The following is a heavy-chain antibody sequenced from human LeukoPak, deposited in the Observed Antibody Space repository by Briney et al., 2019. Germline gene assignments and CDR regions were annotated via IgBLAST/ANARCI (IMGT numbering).Heavy chain of an antibody. J-gene: IGHJ4*02. CDR2: IYHSGST. Sequence: SETLSLTCTVSGGSISSGGYYWSWIRQPPGKGLEWIGYIYHSGSTYYNPSLKSRVTISVDRSKNQFSLKLSSVTAADTAVYYCARDGKSGYDYWGQGTLVTVSS. D-gene: IGHD6-25*01. CDR1: GGSISSGGYY. CDR3: ARDGKSGYDY. V-gene: IGHV4-30-2*01.